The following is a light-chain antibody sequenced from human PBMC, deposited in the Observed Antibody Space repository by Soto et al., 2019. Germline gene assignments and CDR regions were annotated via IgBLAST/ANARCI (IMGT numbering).Light chain of an antibody. CDR2: GAS. J-gene: IGKJ1*01. Sequence: VLTQSPLSLPVTFGQPASIXXRSXQSLVYSDGNTLAWYQQKPGQAPRXXIYGASKRATGFPARFSGSGAGTDFTLTISSLQSEDFAVYYCQQYNNWPWTFGQGTKVDIK. CDR3: QQYNNWPWT. V-gene: IGKV3-15*01. CDR1: QSLVYSDGNT.